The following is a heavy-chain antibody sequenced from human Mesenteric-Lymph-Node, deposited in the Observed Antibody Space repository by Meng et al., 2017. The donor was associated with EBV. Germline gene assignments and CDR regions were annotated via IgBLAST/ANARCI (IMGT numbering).Heavy chain of an antibody. CDR2: IWYDGSNK. D-gene: IGHD3-10*01. CDR1: GFNFRNYG. CDR3: ARGWSGVLLSNWFDP. V-gene: IGHV3-30*19. Sequence: QLQVVESGGGVVQAGRSLRLSCDVSGFNFRNYGMHWVRQAPGKGLEWVAVIWYDGSNKYYADSVKGRFTISRDNSKNTLYLQMNSLRAEDTAVYYCARGWSGVLLSNWFDPWGQGTLVTVSS. J-gene: IGHJ5*02.